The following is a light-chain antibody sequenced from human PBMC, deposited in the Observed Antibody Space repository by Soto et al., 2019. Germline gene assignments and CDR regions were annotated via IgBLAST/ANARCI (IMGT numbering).Light chain of an antibody. Sequence: QSVLTQPASVSGSPGQSITISCTGTSSDVGAYNYVSWYQQHPGKAPKLMIYEVSNRPSGVSTRFSGSKSANTASLTISGLQAGDEADYYCSSYTSSSTWLFGGGTKLTVL. CDR2: EVS. V-gene: IGLV2-14*03. CDR1: SSDVGAYNY. CDR3: SSYTSSSTWL. J-gene: IGLJ3*02.